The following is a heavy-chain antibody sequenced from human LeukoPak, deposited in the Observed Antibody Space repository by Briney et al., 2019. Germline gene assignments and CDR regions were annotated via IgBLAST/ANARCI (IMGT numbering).Heavy chain of an antibody. D-gene: IGHD1-1*01. CDR1: GYTFTGYY. CDR2: INPNSGGT. V-gene: IGHV1-2*02. Sequence: ASVKVSCKASGYTFTGYYMHWVRQAPGQGLEWMGWINPNSGGTNYAQKFQGRVTMTRDTSISTAYMELSRLRSDDTAVYYCARDKKWNDASFDYWGQGTLVTVSS. J-gene: IGHJ4*02. CDR3: ARDKKWNDASFDY.